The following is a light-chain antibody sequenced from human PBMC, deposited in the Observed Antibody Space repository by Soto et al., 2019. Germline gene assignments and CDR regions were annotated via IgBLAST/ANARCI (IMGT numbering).Light chain of an antibody. CDR3: QQYGSSPLT. CDR1: QSVGSY. Sequence: DIVLTQSPATLSLSTGERATLSCRASQSVGSYLAWYQQKPGQAPRLLIYYASNLASGIPARFSGSGSGTDFTLSISRLEPEDFAVYYCQQYGSSPLTFGGGTKVDIK. CDR2: YAS. J-gene: IGKJ4*01. V-gene: IGKV3-11*01.